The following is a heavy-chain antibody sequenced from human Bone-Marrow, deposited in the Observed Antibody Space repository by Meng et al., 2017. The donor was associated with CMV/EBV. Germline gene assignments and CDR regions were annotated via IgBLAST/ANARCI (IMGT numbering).Heavy chain of an antibody. V-gene: IGHV3-74*01. D-gene: IGHD3-10*01. CDR1: GFTINYYW. J-gene: IGHJ3*02. CDR2: NSDGRTI. Sequence: GESLKISCAASGFTINYYWMHWVRQAPGKGLVWVCNSDGRTIHYADFVNGRFTISRDNAKNTLYLEMHSLRADDTAVYYCVREAGSAPTLGAFDIGGQGTMVTVSS. CDR3: VREAGSAPTLGAFDI.